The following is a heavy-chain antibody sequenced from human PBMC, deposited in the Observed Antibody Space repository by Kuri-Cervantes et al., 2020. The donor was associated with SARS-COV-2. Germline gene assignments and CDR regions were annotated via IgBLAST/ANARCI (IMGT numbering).Heavy chain of an antibody. CDR1: GYSFTSYW. CDR2: IIPIFGTA. V-gene: IGHV1-69*01. CDR3: ARAGGSSLHYGMDV. D-gene: IGHD1-26*01. J-gene: IGHJ6*02. Sequence: GGSLRLSCKGSGYSFTSYWIGWVRQAPGQGLEWMGGIIPIFGTANYAQKFQGRVTITADESTSTAYMELSSLRSEDTAVYYCARAGGSSLHYGMDVWGQGTTVTVSS.